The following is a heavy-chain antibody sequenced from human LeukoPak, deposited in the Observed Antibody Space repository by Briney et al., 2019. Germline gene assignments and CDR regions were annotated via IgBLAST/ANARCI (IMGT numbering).Heavy chain of an antibody. V-gene: IGHV3-7*01. CDR1: GFTFNNYW. D-gene: IGHD5-18*01. Sequence: GGSLRLSCAASGFTFNNYWMTWVRQAPGKGLEWVAHIHESGSYQNYVDSVRGRFTVSRDNTKRVLYLQMDSLRAEDTAVYYRARDIPGGASFLDQWGQGTLVTVSS. CDR3: ARDIPGGASFLDQ. CDR2: IHESGSYQ. J-gene: IGHJ5*02.